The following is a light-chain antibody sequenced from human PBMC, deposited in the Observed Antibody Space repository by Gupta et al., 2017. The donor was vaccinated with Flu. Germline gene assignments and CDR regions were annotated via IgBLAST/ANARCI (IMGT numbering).Light chain of an antibody. Sequence: SYVMTQPPSVSVAPGKTPRITCGGDNIGSNRVHWYQQKPGQAPVLGGYEGTDRPSGIPARFAVSNSSTTNTLILSRAEAWDEADYDCHVWGNRSDHPGVVGGGTKLTVL. J-gene: IGLJ2*01. CDR1: NIGSNR. CDR2: EGT. CDR3: HVWGNRSDHPGV. V-gene: IGLV3-21*03.